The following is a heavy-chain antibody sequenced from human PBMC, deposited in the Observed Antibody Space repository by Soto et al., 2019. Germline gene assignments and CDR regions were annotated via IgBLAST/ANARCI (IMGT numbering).Heavy chain of an antibody. CDR1: GFTFSNYW. CDR3: TRDHRYALDI. CDR2: IKQDGSEK. V-gene: IGHV3-7*03. J-gene: IGHJ3*02. Sequence: EVHLVESGGGLVQPGGSLRLSCAASGFTFSNYWMNWVRQAPGEGLEWVANIKQDGSEKRYVDSVKGRFTVSRDNAKNFLYLQMNSLRVEDTAVYYCTRDHRYALDIWGQGTRVTVSS.